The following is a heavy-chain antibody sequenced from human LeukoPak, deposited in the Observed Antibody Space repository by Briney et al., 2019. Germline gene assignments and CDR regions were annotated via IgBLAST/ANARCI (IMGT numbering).Heavy chain of an antibody. D-gene: IGHD6-13*01. Sequence: SETLSLTCTVSGGSISSSSYYWGWIRQPPGKGLEWIGSIYYSGSTYYNPSLKSRVTISVDTSKNQFSLKLSSVTAADTAVYYCARLSSSWSDRDFDYWGQGTLVTVSS. V-gene: IGHV4-39*07. J-gene: IGHJ4*02. CDR3: ARLSSSWSDRDFDY. CDR2: IYYSGST. CDR1: GGSISSSSYY.